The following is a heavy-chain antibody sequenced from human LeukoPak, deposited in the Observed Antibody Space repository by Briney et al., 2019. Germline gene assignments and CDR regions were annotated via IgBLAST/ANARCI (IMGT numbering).Heavy chain of an antibody. Sequence: PSETLSLTCAVYGGSFSGYYWSWIRQPPGKGLEWIGEINHSGSTNYNPSLKSRVTISVDTSKNQFSLKLSSVTAADTAVYYCAREGYSSRRLDYWGQGTLVTVSS. V-gene: IGHV4-34*01. D-gene: IGHD6-13*01. CDR1: GGSFSGYY. J-gene: IGHJ4*02. CDR2: INHSGST. CDR3: AREGYSSRRLDY.